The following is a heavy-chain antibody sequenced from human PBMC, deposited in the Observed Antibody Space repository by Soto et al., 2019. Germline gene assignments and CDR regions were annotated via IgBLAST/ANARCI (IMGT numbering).Heavy chain of an antibody. V-gene: IGHV1-46*03. CDR2: INPSGGST. J-gene: IGHJ4*02. Sequence: GASVEASCNASGYTFTSYYMHWVRHAPGQGLEWMGIINPSGGSTSYAQKFQGRVTMTRDTSTSTVYMELSSLRSEDTAVYYCARDDDYGPGCDYWGQGTLVTVSS. CDR3: ARDDDYGPGCDY. D-gene: IGHD4-17*01. CDR1: GYTFTSYY.